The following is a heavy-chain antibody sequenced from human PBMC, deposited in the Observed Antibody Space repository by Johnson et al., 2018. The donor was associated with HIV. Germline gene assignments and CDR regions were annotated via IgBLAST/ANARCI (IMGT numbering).Heavy chain of an antibody. CDR3: ARGIQPDAFDI. CDR2: IYSGGST. CDR1: GFTFSSYA. V-gene: IGHV3-66*01. D-gene: IGHD2-2*01. Sequence: EVQLVESGGGLVKPGGSLRLSCAASGFTFSSYAMAWVRQVPGKGLEWVSVIYSGGSTYYADSVKGRFTISRDNSKNTLYVQMNSLRAEDTAVYYCARGIQPDAFDIWGQGTMVTVSS. J-gene: IGHJ3*02.